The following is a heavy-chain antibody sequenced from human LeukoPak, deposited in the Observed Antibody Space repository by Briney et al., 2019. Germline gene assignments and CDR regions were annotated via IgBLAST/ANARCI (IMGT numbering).Heavy chain of an antibody. CDR2: TYGGGST. CDR1: GFTVSSNY. V-gene: IGHV3-66*01. CDR3: ARVTEAGYFDY. D-gene: IGHD6-19*01. J-gene: IGHJ4*02. Sequence: PGGSLRLSCAASGFTVSSNYMSWVRQAPGKGLEWVSVTYGGGSTYYADSVKGRFTISRDNSKNTLYVQMNSLRAEDTAVYYCARVTEAGYFDYWGRGTLVTVSS.